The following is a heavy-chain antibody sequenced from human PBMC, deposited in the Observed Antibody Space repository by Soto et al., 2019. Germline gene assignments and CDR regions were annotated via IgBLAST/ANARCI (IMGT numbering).Heavy chain of an antibody. V-gene: IGHV3-23*01. J-gene: IGHJ4*02. CDR1: GFTFSSYA. CDR3: AKDRGSGYGSFDY. CDR2: ISGSGGST. D-gene: IGHD5-12*01. Sequence: GGSLRLSCAASGFTFSSYAMSWVRQAPGKGLEWVSAISGSGGSTYYADSVKGQFTISRDNSKDTLYLQMNSLRAEDTAVYYCAKDRGSGYGSFDYWGQGNLVTVSS.